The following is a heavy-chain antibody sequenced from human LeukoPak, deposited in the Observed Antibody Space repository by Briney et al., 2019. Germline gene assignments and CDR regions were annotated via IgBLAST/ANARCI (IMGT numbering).Heavy chain of an antibody. CDR1: GDSISSYY. D-gene: IGHD3-10*01. J-gene: IGHJ6*02. Sequence: PSETLSLTCTVSGDSISSYYWSWIRQPPGKGLEWIGYVYYSGSTNYNPSLKSRVTISVDTSKNHFSLKLSSVTAADTAVYYCARDYYGSGSYHYYGLDVWGQGTTVTVSS. CDR2: VYYSGST. CDR3: ARDYYGSGSYHYYGLDV. V-gene: IGHV4-59*12.